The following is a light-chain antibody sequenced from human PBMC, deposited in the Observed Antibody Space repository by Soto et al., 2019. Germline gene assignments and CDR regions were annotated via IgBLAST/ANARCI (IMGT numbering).Light chain of an antibody. CDR2: TDN. J-gene: IGLJ2*01. CDR3: AAWDDNLRGYWV. Sequence: QSALTQPPSASGSPGQSVTISCTGTTTDVGGYDLVSWYQHLPGTAPKLLIYTDNERPSGVPDRFSGSKSGTSASLAISGLRSEDEADYYCAAWDDNLRGYWVFGGGTKLTVL. V-gene: IGLV1-47*02. CDR1: TTDVGGYDL.